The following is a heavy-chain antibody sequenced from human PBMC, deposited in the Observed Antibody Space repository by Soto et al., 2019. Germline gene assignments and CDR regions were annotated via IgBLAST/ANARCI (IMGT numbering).Heavy chain of an antibody. J-gene: IGHJ4*02. D-gene: IGHD4-4*01. CDR3: ASAGQRDYSFDY. CDR1: GGTFSSYA. V-gene: IGHV1-69*12. Sequence: QVQLVQSGAEVKKPGSSVKVSCKASGGTFSSYAISWVRQAPGQGLEWMGGIIPICGTANYAQKFQGRVTITAEESTSTAYMELTSLRSEETAVYYCASAGQRDYSFDYWGQGTLVTVSS. CDR2: IIPICGTA.